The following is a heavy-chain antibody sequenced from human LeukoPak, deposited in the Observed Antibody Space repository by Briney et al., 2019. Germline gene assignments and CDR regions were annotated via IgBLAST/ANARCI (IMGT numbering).Heavy chain of an antibody. CDR1: GGSISSSSYY. D-gene: IGHD6-13*01. CDR3: ARAPAVTNWFDP. J-gene: IGHJ5*02. Sequence: SETLSLTCTVSGGSISSSSYYWGWIRQPPGKGLEWIGSIYYSGSTYCNPSLESRVTISVDTSKNQFSLKLSSVTAADTAVYYCARAPAVTNWFDPWGQGTLVTVSS. CDR2: IYYSGST. V-gene: IGHV4-39*01.